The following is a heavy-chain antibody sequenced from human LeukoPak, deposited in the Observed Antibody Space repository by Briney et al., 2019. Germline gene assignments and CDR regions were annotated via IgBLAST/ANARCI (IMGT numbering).Heavy chain of an antibody. Sequence: PGGSLRLSCAASGFTFSSYVMSWVRQAPGKGLEWVAALTSSSDTTYYGDSVKGRFTISRDNSKNTLYLQMNSLRAEDTAVYYCASGSGYSMDFDYWGQGTLVTVSS. CDR1: GFTFSSYV. CDR3: ASGSGYSMDFDY. D-gene: IGHD3-3*01. J-gene: IGHJ4*02. V-gene: IGHV3-23*01. CDR2: LTSSSDTT.